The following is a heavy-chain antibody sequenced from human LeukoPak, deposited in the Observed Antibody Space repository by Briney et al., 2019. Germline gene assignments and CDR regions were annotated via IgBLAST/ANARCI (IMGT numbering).Heavy chain of an antibody. J-gene: IGHJ4*02. CDR2: IFGSGGSP. CDR1: GFTFGSHA. D-gene: IGHD5-18*01. Sequence: GSLGLSCEASGFTFGSHAMYWVRQAPGKGLEWVAGIFGSGGSPHYADSVKGRFTISRDNPRNTVYLQINSLRDDDTAVYYCGKTTVGYSSGQKPAWPVDFWGQGTLVTVSS. V-gene: IGHV3-23*01. CDR3: GKTTVGYSSGQKPAWPVDF.